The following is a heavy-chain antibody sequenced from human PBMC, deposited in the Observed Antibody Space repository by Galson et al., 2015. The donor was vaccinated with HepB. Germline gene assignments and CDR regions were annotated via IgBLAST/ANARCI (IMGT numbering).Heavy chain of an antibody. J-gene: IGHJ4*02. Sequence: SETLSLTCAVYGGSFSGYYWSWIRQPPGKGLEWIGEINHSGSTNYNPSLKSRVTISVDTSKNQFSLKLSSVTAADTAVYYCARGDEATTIYYWGQGTLVTVSS. D-gene: IGHD5-12*01. CDR1: GGSFSGYY. CDR3: ARGDEATTIYY. V-gene: IGHV4-34*01. CDR2: INHSGST.